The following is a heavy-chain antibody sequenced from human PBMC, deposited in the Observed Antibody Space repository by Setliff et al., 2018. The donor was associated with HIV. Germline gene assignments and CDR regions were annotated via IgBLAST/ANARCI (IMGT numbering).Heavy chain of an antibody. CDR1: GGSISSGGYY. J-gene: IGHJ4*02. D-gene: IGHD3-3*01. CDR2: IYYSGST. CDR3: ARQMTIPGVAVTPVDY. V-gene: IGHV4-31*03. Sequence: PSETLSLTCTVSGGSISSGGYYWSWIRQHPGKGLEWIGYIYYSGSTAYNPSLKSRLTISVDTSKSQFSLKLTSVTAADTAVYYCARQMTIPGVAVTPVDYWGQGALVTVSS.